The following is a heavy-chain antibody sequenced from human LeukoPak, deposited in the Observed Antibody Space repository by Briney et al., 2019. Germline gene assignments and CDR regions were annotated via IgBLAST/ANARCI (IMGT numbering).Heavy chain of an antibody. D-gene: IGHD5-18*01. CDR2: IWYDGSNK. J-gene: IGHJ3*02. CDR3: ARGDNHEYTAMATGAFDI. V-gene: IGHV3-33*01. Sequence: GGSLRLSCAASGFTFSSYGMHWVRRAPGKGLEWVAVIWYDGSNKYYADSVKGRFTISRDNSKNTLYLQMNSLRAEDTAVYYCARGDNHEYTAMATGAFDIWGQGTMVTVSS. CDR1: GFTFSSYG.